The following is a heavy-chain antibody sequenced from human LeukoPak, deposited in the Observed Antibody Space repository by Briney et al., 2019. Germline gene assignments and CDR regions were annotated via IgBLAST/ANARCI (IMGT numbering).Heavy chain of an antibody. D-gene: IGHD5-24*01. CDR1: GFTFSSYW. J-gene: IGHJ4*02. V-gene: IGHV3-7*01. CDR2: IKQDASEK. Sequence: GGSLRLSCAASGFTFSSYWMSWVRQAPGKGLEWVANIKQDASEKYYVDSVKGRFTISRDNAKNSLYLQMNSLRAEDTAVYYCARGGWLPFSPFDYWGQGTLVTVSS. CDR3: ARGGWLPFSPFDY.